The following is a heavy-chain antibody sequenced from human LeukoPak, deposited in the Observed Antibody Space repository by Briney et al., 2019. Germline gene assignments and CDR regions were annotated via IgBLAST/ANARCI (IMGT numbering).Heavy chain of an antibody. Sequence: GGSLRLSCEAAGFSFRDYPMGWVRRASGKRLEWVSGISAGAGVIFYADPVKGRFTISRDNSKNTGYLQLNTLRAEDTAVYYCAKGSRSNGYYIDYWGQGTLVTVSS. D-gene: IGHD6-6*01. V-gene: IGHV3-23*01. CDR1: GFSFRDYP. CDR2: ISAGAGVI. CDR3: AKGSRSNGYYIDY. J-gene: IGHJ4*02.